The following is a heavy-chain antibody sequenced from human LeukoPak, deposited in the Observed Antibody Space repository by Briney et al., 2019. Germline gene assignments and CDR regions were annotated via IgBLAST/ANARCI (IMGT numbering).Heavy chain of an antibody. CDR1: GFTFSSYS. CDR2: ISSSSSYI. D-gene: IGHD4-17*01. V-gene: IGHV3-21*01. CDR3: ARALYGDYTYDY. Sequence: GGSLRLSCAASGFTFSSYSMNWVRQAPGKGLEWVSSISSSSSYIYYADSVKGRFTISRDNAKNSLYLQMNSLRAEDTAVYYCARALYGDYTYDYWGQGTLVTVPS. J-gene: IGHJ4*02.